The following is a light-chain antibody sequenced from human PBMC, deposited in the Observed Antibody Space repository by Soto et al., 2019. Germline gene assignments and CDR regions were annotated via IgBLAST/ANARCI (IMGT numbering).Light chain of an antibody. Sequence: QSVLTQPPSLSAAPGQTVTISCSGNGSNIGNNFVSWYQQPPGTAPKLLIYDNHKRPSGIPDRFSGSKSGTSATLGISGLQTGDEADYYCETWDTSLSAVLFGGGTKLTVL. J-gene: IGLJ2*01. CDR3: ETWDTSLSAVL. CDR2: DNH. V-gene: IGLV1-51*01. CDR1: GSNIGNNF.